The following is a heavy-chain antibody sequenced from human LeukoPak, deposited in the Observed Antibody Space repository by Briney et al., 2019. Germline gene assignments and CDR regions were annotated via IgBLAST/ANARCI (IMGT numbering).Heavy chain of an antibody. CDR3: ARVSSGGSESYCQFDS. Sequence: SETLSLTCTVSGYSIRSGYYWGWIRQPPGKGLEWIASIYGSGSAYYNPSLKSRVTISVDTSKNQFFLNLRSVTAADTAVYYCARVSSGGSESYCQFDSWGQGTLVTVSS. D-gene: IGHD3-10*01. J-gene: IGHJ4*02. CDR1: GYSIRSGYY. V-gene: IGHV4-38-2*02. CDR2: IYGSGSA.